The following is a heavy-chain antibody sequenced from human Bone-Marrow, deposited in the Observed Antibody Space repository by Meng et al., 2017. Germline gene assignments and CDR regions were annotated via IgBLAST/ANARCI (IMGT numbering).Heavy chain of an antibody. D-gene: IGHD6-19*01. J-gene: IGHJ3*02. V-gene: IGHV3-20*04. CDR3: ARVGRSGWYVFDM. Sequence: GSLKISCAASGFSFDDYGMSWVRQVPGKGLEWVSHNNWNGGSTGYADSVKGRFTISRDNARNSLYLQMNSLRVEDTALYYCARVGRSGWYVFDMWGQGTMVTVSS. CDR1: GFSFDDYG. CDR2: NNWNGGST.